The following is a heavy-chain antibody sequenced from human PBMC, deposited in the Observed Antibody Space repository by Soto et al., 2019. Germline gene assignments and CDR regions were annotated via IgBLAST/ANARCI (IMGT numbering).Heavy chain of an antibody. Sequence: QVQLQQRGAGLLKPSETLSLTCAVHGESFRDYYWTWIRQPPGKGLEWIGEINHSGSTSYNPSLKSRLNISVDTSKKEFSLNLSSVTAADTALYYCVRGRAFMSRNAFDIWGQGTMVTVSS. V-gene: IGHV4-34*02. CDR2: INHSGST. CDR3: VRGRAFMSRNAFDI. D-gene: IGHD1-26*01. J-gene: IGHJ3*02. CDR1: GESFRDYY.